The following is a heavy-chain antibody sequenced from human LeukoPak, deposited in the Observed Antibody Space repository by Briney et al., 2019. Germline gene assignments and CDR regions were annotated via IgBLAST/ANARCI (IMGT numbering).Heavy chain of an antibody. D-gene: IGHD2-2*01. CDR3: ARGSNFSFHQLRWYYMDV. CDR1: GGTFSSYA. CDR2: IIPIFGTA. V-gene: IGHV1-69*05. Sequence: AVKVSCKASGGTFSSYAISWVRQAPGQGLEWMGGIIPIFGTANYAQKFQGRVTITTDESTSTAYMELSSLRSEDTAVYYCARGSNFSFHQLRWYYMDVWGKGTAVTVSS. J-gene: IGHJ6*03.